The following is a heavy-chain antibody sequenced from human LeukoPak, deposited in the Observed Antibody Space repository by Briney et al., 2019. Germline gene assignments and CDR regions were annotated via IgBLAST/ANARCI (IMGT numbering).Heavy chain of an antibody. V-gene: IGHV1-2*02. Sequence: ASVKVSCKASGYTFTGYYMHWVRQAPGQGLEWIGWINPNSGGTNYAQKFQGRVTMTRDTSISTAYMELSRLRSDDTAVYYCARDLYCSGGSCYNWFDPWGQGTLVTVSS. CDR1: GYTFTGYY. J-gene: IGHJ5*02. CDR2: INPNSGGT. D-gene: IGHD2-15*01. CDR3: ARDLYCSGGSCYNWFDP.